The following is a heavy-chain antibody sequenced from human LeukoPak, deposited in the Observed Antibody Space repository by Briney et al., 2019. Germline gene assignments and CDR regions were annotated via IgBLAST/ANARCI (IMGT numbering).Heavy chain of an antibody. J-gene: IGHJ4*02. CDR3: AKTYYYDSSGPTNYFDY. CDR2: ISYDGSNK. D-gene: IGHD3-22*01. V-gene: IGHV3-30*18. CDR1: GFTFSSYG. Sequence: GGSRRLSCAASGFTFSSYGMHWVRQAPGKGLEWVAVISYDGSNKYYADSVKGRFTISRDNSKNTLYLQMNSLRAEDTAVYYCAKTYYYDSSGPTNYFDYWGQGTLVTVSS.